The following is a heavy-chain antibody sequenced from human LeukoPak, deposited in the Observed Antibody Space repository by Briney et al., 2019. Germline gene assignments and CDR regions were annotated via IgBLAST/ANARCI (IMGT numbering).Heavy chain of an antibody. Sequence: SETLSLTCTVSGGSISSSSYYWIWIRQPPGKGLEWIGSIYYSGSTYYNPYLKSRVTISVDTSKNQFSLKLSSVTAADTAVYYCARLGDIVVVPAAMPAHYFDYWGQGTLVTVSS. CDR3: ARLGDIVVVPAAMPAHYFDY. D-gene: IGHD2-2*01. CDR1: GGSISSSSYY. J-gene: IGHJ4*02. V-gene: IGHV4-39*01. CDR2: IYYSGST.